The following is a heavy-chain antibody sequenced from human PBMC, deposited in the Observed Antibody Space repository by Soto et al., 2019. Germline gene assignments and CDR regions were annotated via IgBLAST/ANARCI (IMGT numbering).Heavy chain of an antibody. J-gene: IGHJ4*02. CDR1: GGSIGSSNYY. V-gene: IGHV4-39*01. CDR3: ARPLLLGGRGKFEY. Sequence: QLQLQESGPGLVKPSETLSLTCTVSGGSIGSSNYYWGWIRQPPGKGLEWIGVIDHSGTTYYNPSLKSRVTLSVDTSKNQFALRLTSVTAADTAVYYCARPLLLGGRGKFEYWGQGTLVTVSS. D-gene: IGHD3-10*01. CDR2: IDHSGTT.